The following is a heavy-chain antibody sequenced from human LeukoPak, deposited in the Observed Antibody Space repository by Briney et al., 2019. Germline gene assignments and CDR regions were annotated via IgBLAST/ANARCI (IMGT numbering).Heavy chain of an antibody. Sequence: GGSLRLSCAASGFTFSSHWMHWVRQAPGKGLVWVSRINSDGSSTSYADSVKGRFTISRDNAKNTLYLQMNSLRAEDTAVYYCARDTHSSGWWGNFDYWGQGTLVTVSS. CDR3: ARDTHSSGWWGNFDY. J-gene: IGHJ4*02. CDR2: INSDGSST. CDR1: GFTFSSHW. D-gene: IGHD6-19*01. V-gene: IGHV3-74*01.